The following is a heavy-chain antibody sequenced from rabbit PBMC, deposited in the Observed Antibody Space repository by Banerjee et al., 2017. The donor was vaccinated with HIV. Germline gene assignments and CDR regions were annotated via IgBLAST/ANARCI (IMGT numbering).Heavy chain of an antibody. J-gene: IGHJ4*01. Sequence: QSLEESGGDLVKPGASLTLTCTASGFSFSSYYYMCWVRQAPGKGLEWIACIYTGASGITYYASWAKGRFTISKTSATTVTLQMTSLTAADTATYFCARSGSIAYFNLWGQGTLVTVS. CDR2: IYTGASGIT. D-gene: IGHD1-1*01. V-gene: IGHV1S40*01. CDR1: GFSFSSYYY. CDR3: ARSGSIAYFNL.